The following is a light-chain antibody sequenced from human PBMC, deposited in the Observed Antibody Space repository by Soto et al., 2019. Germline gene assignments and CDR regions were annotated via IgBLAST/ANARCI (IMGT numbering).Light chain of an antibody. J-gene: IGLJ1*01. CDR3: CSYVGGSIYV. Sequence: QSVLTQPASVSGSPGQTITICCIGTSSNVGNYNIVSWFQQHPGKAPKLMIYEVSLRPSGISDRFSGAKSGNTASLTISGLQADDEADCYCCSYVGGSIYVFGSGTKVTVL. CDR1: SSNVGNYNI. CDR2: EVS. V-gene: IGLV2-23*02.